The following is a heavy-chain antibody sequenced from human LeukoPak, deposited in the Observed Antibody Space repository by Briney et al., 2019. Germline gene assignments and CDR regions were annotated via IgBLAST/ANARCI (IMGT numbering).Heavy chain of an antibody. CDR1: GYTFSSND. D-gene: IGHD6-6*01. V-gene: IGHV1-8*03. CDR3: ARGWEGSSSLDY. J-gene: IGHJ4*02. CDR2: MNPNSGDT. Sequence: ASVKVSCKASGYTFSSNDINWVRQASGRGLEWMGWMNPNSGDTGYAQKFQGRVTITRDTSINTAYMELSSLRFEDTAVYYCARGWEGSSSLDYWGQGTLVTVSS.